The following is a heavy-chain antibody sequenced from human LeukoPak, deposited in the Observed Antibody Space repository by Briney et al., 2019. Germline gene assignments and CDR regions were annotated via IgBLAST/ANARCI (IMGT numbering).Heavy chain of an antibody. CDR2: INPNSGNT. D-gene: IGHD1-1*01. CDR3: AREVRPATTTLVAY. CDR1: GYIFTGYW. V-gene: IGHV1-2*02. J-gene: IGHJ4*02. Sequence: ASVQVSCKTSGYIFTGYWIHWVRQAPGQGLEWMGFINPNSGNTNYAQKFQGRVTMTRDMSISTAYLELSSLTSDDTAVYYCAREVRPATTTLVAYWGQGTLVTVSS.